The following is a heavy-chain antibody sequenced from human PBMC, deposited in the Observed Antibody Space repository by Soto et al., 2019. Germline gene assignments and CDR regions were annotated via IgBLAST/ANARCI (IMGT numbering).Heavy chain of an antibody. CDR1: GDSISSGYY. V-gene: IGHV4-38-2*02. Sequence: SEPLFLPCTVSGDSISSGYYCGCIRQPPGKGLEWVGSIYHSGIIYYNPSLKSRVTISVDTSKNQFSLELTSVTAADTAVYYCARGSYGYRPPYYFDYWGQGTLVTVSS. CDR3: ARGSYGYRPPYYFDY. D-gene: IGHD5-18*01. CDR2: IYHSGII. J-gene: IGHJ4*02.